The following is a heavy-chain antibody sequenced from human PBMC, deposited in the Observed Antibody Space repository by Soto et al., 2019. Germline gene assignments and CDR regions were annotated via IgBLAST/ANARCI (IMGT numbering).Heavy chain of an antibody. CDR2: ISYDGSNK. V-gene: IGHV3-30-3*01. CDR3: AGGGGAVAGASWFDP. J-gene: IGHJ5*02. CDR1: GFIFSTYA. Sequence: GGSLRLSCAASGFIFSTYAMHWVRQAPGKGLEWVAVISYDGSNKYYADSVKGRFTISRDNSKNTLYLQMNSLRADDTAVYYCAGGGGAVAGASWFDPWGQGTLVTVSS. D-gene: IGHD6-19*01.